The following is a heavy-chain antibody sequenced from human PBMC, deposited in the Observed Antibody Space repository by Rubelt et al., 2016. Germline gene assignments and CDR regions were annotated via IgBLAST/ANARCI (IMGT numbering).Heavy chain of an antibody. CDR2: IYYSGST. V-gene: IGHV4-31*03. D-gene: IGHD1-26*01. Sequence: QLQLQESGPGLVKPSQTLSLTCTVSGGSISSGGYYWSWIRQHPGKGLEWIGYIYYSGSTYYNPSLKSRVTISVDTSENRFSLKRGSVTGADTARYYCAGRQWGGYYFDSWGQGTLVTVSS. CDR3: AGRQWGGYYFDS. CDR1: GGSISSGGYY. J-gene: IGHJ4*02.